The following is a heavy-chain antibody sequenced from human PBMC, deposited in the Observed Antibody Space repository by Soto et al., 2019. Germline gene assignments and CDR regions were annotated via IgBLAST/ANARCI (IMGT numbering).Heavy chain of an antibody. CDR1: GGSFSGYY. CDR3: ARARLRAGSYMPNWFDP. CDR2: INHSGST. V-gene: IGHV4-34*01. J-gene: IGHJ5*02. D-gene: IGHD3-10*01. Sequence: SETLSLTCAVYGGSFSGYYWSWIRQPPGKGLEWIGEINHSGSTNYNPSLKSRVTISVDTSKNQFSLKLSSVTAADTAVYYCARARLRAGSYMPNWFDPWGQGTLVTVSS.